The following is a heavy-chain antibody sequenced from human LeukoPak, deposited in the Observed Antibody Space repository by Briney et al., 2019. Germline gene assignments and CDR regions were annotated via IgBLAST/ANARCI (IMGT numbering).Heavy chain of an antibody. D-gene: IGHD1-26*01. J-gene: IGHJ6*02. V-gene: IGHV3-30-3*01. Sequence: GGSLRLSCAASGFTFSSYAMHWVRQAPGKGLEWVAVISYDGSNKYYADSVKGRFTISRDNSKNTLYLQMNSLRAEDTAVYYCARDSGGSYYYYGMDVWGQGTTVTVSS. CDR1: GFTFSSYA. CDR3: ARDSGGSYYYYGMDV. CDR2: ISYDGSNK.